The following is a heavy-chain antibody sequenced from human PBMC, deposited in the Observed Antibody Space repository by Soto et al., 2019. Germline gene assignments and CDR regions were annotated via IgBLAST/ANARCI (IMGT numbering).Heavy chain of an antibody. J-gene: IGHJ6*02. V-gene: IGHV3-23*01. CDR2: FSGSGGNI. CDR1: GFAFSTHA. Sequence: VGSLRLSCVASGFAFSTHAMSWVRQAPGKGLEWVSTFSGSGGNIYYAESVKGRLTISRDDSKNTLYLQMDSLRVEDTAVYYCAKDPPWTVGPLAMDVWGQGTTVTVSS. D-gene: IGHD1-26*01. CDR3: AKDPPWTVGPLAMDV.